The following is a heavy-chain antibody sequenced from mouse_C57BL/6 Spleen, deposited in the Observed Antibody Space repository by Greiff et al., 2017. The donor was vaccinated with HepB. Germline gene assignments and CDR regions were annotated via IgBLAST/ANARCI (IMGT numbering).Heavy chain of an antibody. J-gene: IGHJ4*01. V-gene: IGHV1-81*01. D-gene: IGHD2-5*01. CDR3: ARNGNSNYVMDY. Sequence: VQLQESGAELARPGASVKLSCKASGYTFTSYGISWVKQRTGQGLEWIGEIYPRSGNTYYNEKFKGKATLTADKSSSTAYMELRSLTSEDSAVYFCARNGNSNYVMDYWGQGTSVTVSS. CDR1: GYTFTSYG. CDR2: IYPRSGNT.